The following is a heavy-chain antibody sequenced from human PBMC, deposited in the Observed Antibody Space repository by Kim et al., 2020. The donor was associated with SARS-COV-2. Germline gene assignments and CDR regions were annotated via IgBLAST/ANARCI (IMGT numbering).Heavy chain of an antibody. CDR3: ARRHGLENWNDVEDAFDI. CDR1: GFTFSSYS. Sequence: GGSLRLSCAASGFTFSSYSMNWVRQAPGKGLEWVSSISSSSSYIYYADSVKGRFTISRDNAKNSLYLQMNSLRAEDTAVYYCARRHGLENWNDVEDAFDIWGQGTMVTVSS. D-gene: IGHD1-1*01. CDR2: ISSSSSYI. J-gene: IGHJ3*02. V-gene: IGHV3-21*04.